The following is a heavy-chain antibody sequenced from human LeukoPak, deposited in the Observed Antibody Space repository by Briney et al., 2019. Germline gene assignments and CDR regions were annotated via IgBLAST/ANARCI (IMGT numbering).Heavy chain of an antibody. J-gene: IGHJ6*02. CDR3: ARETGSYYYYYGKDV. D-gene: IGHD1-26*01. CDR1: GGSITSNTW. Sequence: SGTRSLTCAVSGGSITSNTWWSWVRQPPGKGLEWIGEIFHSGNTNYNPSLKSQATISIAKSKNQFSLRLPSVTAADTAVYYCARETGSYYYYYGKDVWGQGTTVTVSS. V-gene: IGHV4-4*02. CDR2: IFHSGNT.